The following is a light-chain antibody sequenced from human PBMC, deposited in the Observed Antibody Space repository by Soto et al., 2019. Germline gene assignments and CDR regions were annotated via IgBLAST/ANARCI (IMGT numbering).Light chain of an antibody. CDR2: GAS. CDR1: QSDGSN. Sequence: EIVMTQSPATLSVSPGERATLSCRASQSDGSNVAWYQQKPGQAPRLLIYGASTRATGIPARFSGSGSGTEFTLTISSLQSEDFAIYFCQQYNNWPPDRTFGQGTKVEI. CDR3: QQYNNWPPDRT. V-gene: IGKV3-15*01. J-gene: IGKJ1*01.